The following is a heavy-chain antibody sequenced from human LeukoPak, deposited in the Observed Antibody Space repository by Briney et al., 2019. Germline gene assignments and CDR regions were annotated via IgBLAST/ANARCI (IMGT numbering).Heavy chain of an antibody. V-gene: IGHV3-53*01. D-gene: IGHD1-1*01. CDR2: TYSNGNT. J-gene: IGHJ4*02. Sequence: GGSLRLSCAASGFTVSSTYMSWVRQAPGKGLEWVSITYSNGNTNYADSVKGRFTISRDSFKNTIYLQMNSLRAEDTAVYYCAQNWNFDHWGQGTLVTVSS. CDR1: GFTVSSTY. CDR3: AQNWNFDH.